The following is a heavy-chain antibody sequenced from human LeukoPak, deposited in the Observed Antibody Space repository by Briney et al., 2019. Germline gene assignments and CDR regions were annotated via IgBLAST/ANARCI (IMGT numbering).Heavy chain of an antibody. V-gene: IGHV3-21*01. J-gene: IGHJ5*02. CDR1: GFTFSSYT. CDR2: ITSGSNYI. CDR3: ARDCSSTSGCWGP. D-gene: IGHD2-2*01. Sequence: PGRSLRLSCAASGFTFSSYTMNWVRQAPGRGLEWVSSITSGSNYIYYADSVRGRFTISRDNAKNSLYLQMNSLRAEDTALYYCARDCSSTSGCWGPWGQGTLVTVSS.